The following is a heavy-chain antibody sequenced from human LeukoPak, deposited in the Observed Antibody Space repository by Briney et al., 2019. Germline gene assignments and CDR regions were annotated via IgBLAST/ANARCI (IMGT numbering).Heavy chain of an antibody. V-gene: IGHV1-18*01. J-gene: IGHJ5*02. CDR2: ISAYNGNT. CDR3: AREGYCSGGICYSTMNWFDP. D-gene: IGHD2-15*01. CDR1: GYRVTSYG. Sequence: GASVKVSCKASGYRVTSYGITWGRQAPGQGLEWMGWISAYNGNTNYAQKVQGRVTMTTDTSTSTAYMELRSLRSDDTAVYYCAREGYCSGGICYSTMNWFDPWGQGTLVTVSS.